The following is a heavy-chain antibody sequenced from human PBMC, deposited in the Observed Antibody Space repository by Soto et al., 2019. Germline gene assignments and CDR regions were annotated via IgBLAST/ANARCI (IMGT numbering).Heavy chain of an antibody. CDR3: ARANGYSSGWGYFKH. Sequence: SETLSLTCTVSGGSISTYYWSWIRQPPGKGLEWIGYIYYSGSTNYNPSLKSRVTLSVDTSKNQFSLNLSSVTAADTAVYYCARANGYSSGWGYFKHWGQGTLVTAPQ. CDR2: IYYSGST. D-gene: IGHD6-19*01. J-gene: IGHJ1*01. CDR1: GGSISTYY. V-gene: IGHV4-59*01.